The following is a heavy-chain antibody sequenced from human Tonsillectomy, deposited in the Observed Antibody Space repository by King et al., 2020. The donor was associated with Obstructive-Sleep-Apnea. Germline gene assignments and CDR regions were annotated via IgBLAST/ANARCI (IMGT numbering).Heavy chain of an antibody. D-gene: IGHD3-3*01. CDR3: ARQGGTITFFGVVIGAFDI. CDR1: GYSFTSYW. Sequence: QLVQSGAEVKEPGESLKNSCKGFGYSFTSYWIGWVRQMPGKGLEWMGIIYSGDSDTRYSPSFQGQVTISADKSISTAYLQWGSLKASDTAMYYCARQGGTITFFGVVIGAFDIWGQGTKVTVSS. J-gene: IGHJ3*02. CDR2: IYSGDSDT. V-gene: IGHV5-51*01.